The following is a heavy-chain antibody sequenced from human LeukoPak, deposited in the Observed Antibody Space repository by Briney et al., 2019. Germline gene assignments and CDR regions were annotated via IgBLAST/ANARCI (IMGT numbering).Heavy chain of an antibody. D-gene: IGHD2-15*01. Sequence: GGSLRLSCAASGFTFSSYDMHWVRQATGKGLEWVSAIGTAGDTYYPGSVKGRFTISRENAKNSLYLQMNSLRAGDTAVYYRARGTRYCSGGSCHSGASNWFDPWGQGTLVTVSS. J-gene: IGHJ5*02. CDR2: IGTAGDT. V-gene: IGHV3-13*01. CDR3: ARGTRYCSGGSCHSGASNWFDP. CDR1: GFTFSSYD.